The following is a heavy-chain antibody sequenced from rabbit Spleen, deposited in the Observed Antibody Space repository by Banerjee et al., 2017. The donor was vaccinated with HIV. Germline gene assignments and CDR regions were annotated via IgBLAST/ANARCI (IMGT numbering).Heavy chain of an antibody. CDR3: ARDAGTSFSTYGMDL. Sequence: QSLEESGGDLVKPGASLTLTGTASGFDISSYHMCWVRQAPGKGLEWISCIAGSSSAFTYSATWAKGRFTCSKTSSTTVTLQMTSLTAADTATYFCARDAGTSFSTYGMDLWGPGTLVTVS. D-gene: IGHD8-1*01. CDR1: GFDISSYH. J-gene: IGHJ6*01. V-gene: IGHV1S40*01. CDR2: IAGSSSAFT.